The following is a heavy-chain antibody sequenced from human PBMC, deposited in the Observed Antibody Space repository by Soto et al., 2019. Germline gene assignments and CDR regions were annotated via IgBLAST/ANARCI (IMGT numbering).Heavy chain of an antibody. V-gene: IGHV1-69*13. CDR1: GGTFSSYG. D-gene: IGHD5-18*01. Sequence: ASVKVSCKASGGTFSSYGIHWVRQAPGQGLEWMGGIIPMSGTANYAQKFQGRVTITADESTSTAYMELSSLRSEDTAVYYCARGGYVDTAMGLFDYWGQGTLVTVSS. CDR2: IIPMSGTA. J-gene: IGHJ4*02. CDR3: ARGGYVDTAMGLFDY.